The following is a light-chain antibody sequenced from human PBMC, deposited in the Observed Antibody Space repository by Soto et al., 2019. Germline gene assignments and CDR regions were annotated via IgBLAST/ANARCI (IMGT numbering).Light chain of an antibody. J-gene: IGKJ5*01. CDR3: QQRYNWPIT. V-gene: IGKV3-11*01. CDR2: GAS. CDR1: QSVNRN. Sequence: EIGLTQSPGTLSLSPGERATLSCRASQSVNRNVAWYQQKPGQAPRLLISGASTRATGVPARFSGSGSGTDFTLTISSLEPEDFSVYYCQQRYNWPITFGQGTRLEI.